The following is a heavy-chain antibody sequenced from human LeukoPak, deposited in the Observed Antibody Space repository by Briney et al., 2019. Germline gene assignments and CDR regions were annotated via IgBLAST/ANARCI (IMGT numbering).Heavy chain of an antibody. V-gene: IGHV3-21*01. D-gene: IGHD6-19*01. CDR2: ISGSSSYI. CDR1: GFTFSSYS. Sequence: GGSLRLSCAASGFTFSSYSMNWIRQAPGKGLEWVSSISGSSSYIYYADSVKGRFTISRANAKNSLYLQMNSLRAEDTAVYYCARDQSSVPGTTYNWFDPWGQGTLVTVSS. J-gene: IGHJ5*02. CDR3: ARDQSSVPGTTYNWFDP.